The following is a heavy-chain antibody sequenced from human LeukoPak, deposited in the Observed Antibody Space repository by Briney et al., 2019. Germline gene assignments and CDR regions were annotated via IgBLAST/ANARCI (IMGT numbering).Heavy chain of an antibody. CDR3: ASRGDPRSSGYYHATNYYGMDV. D-gene: IGHD3-22*01. J-gene: IGHJ6*02. CDR1: GGSVSGYY. V-gene: IGHV4-34*01. Sequence: SETLSLTCGVYGGSVSGYYWNWIRQPPGKGLEWIGETNHSGSTSYNPSLKSRVTISLDTSKNQFSLKLRSVTAADTAVYYCASRGDPRSSGYYHATNYYGMDVWGQGTTVTVSS. CDR2: TNHSGST.